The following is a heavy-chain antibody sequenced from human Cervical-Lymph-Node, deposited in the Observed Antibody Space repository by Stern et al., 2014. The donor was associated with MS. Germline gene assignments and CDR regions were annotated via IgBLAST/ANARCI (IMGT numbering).Heavy chain of an antibody. J-gene: IGHJ3*01. D-gene: IGHD6-19*01. CDR2: WSYDGSQK. V-gene: IGHV3-30*04. Sequence: AQLVQSGGGVVQPGRSLRLTCAAAGFTFSSSPMHWVRQAPGKGPEWVAVWSYDGSQKDYADSVRGRFTISRDNSNNMLYLKLSSLRPEDTAVYYCARDLNLAAWGAFDVWGQGTLVTVSS. CDR3: ARDLNLAAWGAFDV. CDR1: GFTFSSSP.